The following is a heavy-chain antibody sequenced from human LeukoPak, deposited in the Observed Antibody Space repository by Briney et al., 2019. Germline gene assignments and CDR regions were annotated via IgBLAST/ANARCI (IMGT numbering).Heavy chain of an antibody. J-gene: IGHJ4*02. CDR1: GGSISSYY. CDR2: IYTSGST. Sequence: PSETLSLTCTVSGGSISSYYWSWIRQPAGKGLEWIGRIYTSGSTNYNPSLKSRVTMSVDTSKNQFSLKLSSVTAADTAVYYCARDTAMAPDYYFDYWGQGTLGTVSS. CDR3: ARDTAMAPDYYFDY. V-gene: IGHV4-4*07. D-gene: IGHD5-18*01.